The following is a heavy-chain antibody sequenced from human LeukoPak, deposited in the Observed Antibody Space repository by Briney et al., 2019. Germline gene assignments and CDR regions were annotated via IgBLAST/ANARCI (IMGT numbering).Heavy chain of an antibody. Sequence: GGSLRLSCAASGFTFSSYAMHWVRQAPGKGLEWVAVISYDGSNKYYADSVKGRFTISRDNSKNTLYLQMNSLRAEDTAVYYCARTRRRDYGGNSNAFDIWGQGTMVTVSS. CDR2: ISYDGSNK. CDR1: GFTFSSYA. V-gene: IGHV3-30-3*01. J-gene: IGHJ3*02. CDR3: ARTRRRDYGGNSNAFDI. D-gene: IGHD4-23*01.